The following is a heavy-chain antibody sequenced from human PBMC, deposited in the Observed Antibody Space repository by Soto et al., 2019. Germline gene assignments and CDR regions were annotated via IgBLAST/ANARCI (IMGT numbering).Heavy chain of an antibody. Sequence: SETLSLTCTVSGGSISSYYWSWIRQPPGKGLEWIGYVYYSGSTNYNPSLKSRVTISVDTSKNQFSLKLSSVTAADTAVYYCARVSGSGKDGDYYYYYYMDVWGKGTTVTVSS. D-gene: IGHD3-10*01. CDR1: GGSISSYY. V-gene: IGHV4-59*01. CDR2: VYYSGST. CDR3: ARVSGSGKDGDYYYYYYMDV. J-gene: IGHJ6*03.